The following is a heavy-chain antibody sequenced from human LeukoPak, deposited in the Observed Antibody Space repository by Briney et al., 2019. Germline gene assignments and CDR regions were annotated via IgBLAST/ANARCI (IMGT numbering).Heavy chain of an antibody. J-gene: IGHJ4*02. CDR2: INPSGGST. Sequence: APVKVSCKASGYTFTGYYMHWVRQAPGQGLEWMGIINPSGGSTSYAQKFQSRVTMTRDTSTSTVYMELSSLRSEDTAVYYCASSYYDSSGYYPFDYWGQGTLVTVSS. V-gene: IGHV1-46*01. CDR1: GYTFTGYY. CDR3: ASSYYDSSGYYPFDY. D-gene: IGHD3-22*01.